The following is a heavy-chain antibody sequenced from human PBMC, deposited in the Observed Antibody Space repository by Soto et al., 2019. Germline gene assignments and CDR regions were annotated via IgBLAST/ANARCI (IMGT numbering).Heavy chain of an antibody. V-gene: IGHV4-59*01. CDR3: ASSGYSGYDDYYYCYMDV. CDR2: IYYSGST. D-gene: IGHD5-12*01. J-gene: IGHJ6*03. Sequence: SETLSLTCTVSGGSISSYYWSWIRQPPGKGLEWIGYIYYSGSTNYNPSLKSRVTISVDTSKNQFSLKLSSVTAADTAVYYCASSGYSGYDDYYYCYMDVWGKGTTVTVSS. CDR1: GGSISSYY.